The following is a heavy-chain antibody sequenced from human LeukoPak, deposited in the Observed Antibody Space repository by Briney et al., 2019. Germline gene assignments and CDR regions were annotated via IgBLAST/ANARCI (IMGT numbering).Heavy chain of an antibody. CDR3: ATLGYCSSTSCYGLRDAFDI. CDR1: GCTDSSKD. D-gene: IGHD2-2*01. CDR2: IYSGGST. V-gene: IGHV3-53*01. Sequence: SLERSAAASGCTDSSKDMGWVRKAPGKGLEWVSVIYSGGSTYYADSVKGRFTISRDNSKNTLYLQMNSLRAEDTAVYYCATLGYCSSTSCYGLRDAFDIWGQGKMVTVSS. J-gene: IGHJ3*02.